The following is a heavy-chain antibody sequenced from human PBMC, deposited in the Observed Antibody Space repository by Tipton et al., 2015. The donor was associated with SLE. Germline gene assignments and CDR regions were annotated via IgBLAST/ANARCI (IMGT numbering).Heavy chain of an antibody. J-gene: IGHJ3*02. CDR1: GYSFTSYW. CDR2: IYPGDSDT. Sequence: QLAQSGAEVKKPGESLKISCKGSGYSFTSYWIGWVRQMPGKGLEWMGIIYPGDSDTSYSPSFQGQVTISADKSFSTAFLQWSSLKASDSAMYYCATSDCGSASCCSSGALDIEGEGAMVTVCS. V-gene: IGHV5-51*03. CDR3: ATSDCGSASCCSSGALDI. D-gene: IGHD2-2*01.